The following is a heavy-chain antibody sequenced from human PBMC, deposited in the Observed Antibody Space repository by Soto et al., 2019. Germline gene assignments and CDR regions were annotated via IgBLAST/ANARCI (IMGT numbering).Heavy chain of an antibody. D-gene: IGHD6-19*01. CDR1: GFTVSSNY. CDR3: ARAIPPVYSSGWDAFDI. Sequence: EVQLVESGGGLVQPGGSLRLSCAASGFTVSSNYMSWVRQAPGKGLEWVSVIYSGGSTYYADTVKGRFTISRGNSEYPLYLQMNSLRAEVTAVYYRARAIPPVYSSGWDAFDIWGQGTMVTVSS. CDR2: IYSGGST. J-gene: IGHJ3*02. V-gene: IGHV3-66*01.